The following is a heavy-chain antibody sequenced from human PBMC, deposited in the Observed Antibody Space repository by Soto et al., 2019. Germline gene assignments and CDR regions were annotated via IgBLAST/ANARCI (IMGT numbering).Heavy chain of an antibody. V-gene: IGHV3-53*04. J-gene: IGHJ6*01. CDR3: ARGNEYVAYYDGMDV. D-gene: IGHD3-16*01. Sequence: EVQLVESGGGLVQPGGSLRLSCAAIGFTVRNNYMTWVRQAPGKGLEWVSVIFSGGSTYYADSVKGRFTISRHNSTXALYLHMNSLRAEDTAVYFCARGNEYVAYYDGMDVWGQGTTVTVSS. CDR1: GFTVRNNY. CDR2: IFSGGST.